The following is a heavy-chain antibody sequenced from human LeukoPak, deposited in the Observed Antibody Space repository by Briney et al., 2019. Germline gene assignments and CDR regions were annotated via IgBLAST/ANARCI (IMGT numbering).Heavy chain of an antibody. V-gene: IGHV4-59*01. D-gene: IGHD1-26*01. CDR1: GGPISNYY. CDR2: IYHSGAT. J-gene: IGHJ4*02. CDR3: ARKSPTSGSYGWYFDY. Sequence: PSETLSLTCTVSGGPISNYYWSWMRQPPGKGLEWIGYIYHSGATNYNPSLRSRVTISVDTSNNQFSLNLRSVTAADTAIYYCARKSPTSGSYGWYFDYWGQGALVTVSS.